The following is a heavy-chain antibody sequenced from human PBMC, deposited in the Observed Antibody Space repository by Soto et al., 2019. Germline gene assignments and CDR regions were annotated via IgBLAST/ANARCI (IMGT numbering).Heavy chain of an antibody. CDR3: ASSPWSGYVYDH. CDR2: IKSDGSST. Sequence: EVHLVESGGGLVQPGGSLRLSCAASGFTFSSYWMHWVRQVPGKGLMWVSRIKSDGSSTDYADSVEGRFTISRDNAKSALYLQMNSLRAEDTAVYFCASSPWSGYVYDHWGQGTLVTVSS. J-gene: IGHJ5*02. CDR1: GFTFSSYW. V-gene: IGHV3-74*01. D-gene: IGHD3-3*01.